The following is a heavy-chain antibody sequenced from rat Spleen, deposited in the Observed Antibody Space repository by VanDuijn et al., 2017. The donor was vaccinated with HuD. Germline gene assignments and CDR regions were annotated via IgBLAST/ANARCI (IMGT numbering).Heavy chain of an antibody. CDR2: LGYAGSRT. Sequence: EVQLVESDGGLVQPGRSLKLSCAASGFTFSDYYMAWVRRAPTKGLEWVATLGYAGSRTYYRDSVKGRFTISRDNAKNILYLQMDSLRSEDTATYYCASRTGTWFAYWGQGTLVTVSS. J-gene: IGHJ3*01. D-gene: IGHD5-1*01. CDR3: ASRTGTWFAY. V-gene: IGHV5-7*01. CDR1: GFTFSDYY.